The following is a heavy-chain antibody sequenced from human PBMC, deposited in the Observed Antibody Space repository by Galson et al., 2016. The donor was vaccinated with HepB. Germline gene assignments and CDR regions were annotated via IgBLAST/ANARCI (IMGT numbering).Heavy chain of an antibody. CDR1: GASMNYYY. V-gene: IGHV4-59*08. D-gene: IGHD6-19*01. CDR3: ARQSSSGWEKGTFDF. CDR2: IYYSGST. J-gene: IGHJ3*01. Sequence: ETLSLTCTVSGASMNYYYWSWIRQPPGKGLEWIGHIYYSGSTNYNPSLTSRVTISVDTSKNQFSLQLNYVTAADMAVYYCARQSSSGWEKGTFDFWGPGTMVTVSS.